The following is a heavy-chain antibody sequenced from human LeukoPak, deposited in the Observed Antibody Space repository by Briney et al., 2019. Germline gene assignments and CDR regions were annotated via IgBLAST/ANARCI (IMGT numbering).Heavy chain of an antibody. J-gene: IGHJ4*02. CDR3: AREGGYAHGYYFDY. CDR1: GFTFSSYS. V-gene: IGHV3-21*01. Sequence: PGGSLRLSCAASGFTFSSYSMNWVRQAPGKGLEWVSSISSSSSYIYYADSVKGRFTISRDNAKNSLYLQMNSLRAEDTAVYYCAREGGYAHGYYFDYWGQGTLVTVSS. CDR2: ISSSSSYI. D-gene: IGHD3-16*01.